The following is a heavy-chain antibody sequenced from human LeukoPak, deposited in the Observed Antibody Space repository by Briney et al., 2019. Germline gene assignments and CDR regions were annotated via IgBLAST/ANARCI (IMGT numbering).Heavy chain of an antibody. CDR2: ISASGGST. V-gene: IGHV3-23*01. J-gene: IGHJ6*02. D-gene: IGHD2-21*01. CDR3: AKVTGTYGGYYYGMDV. CDR1: GITFSSYA. Sequence: PGGSLRLSCVASGITFSSYAMSWVRQAPGKGLEWVSAISASGGSTHHADSVRGRFTTSRDNSKNTLYLQMNSLRAEDTAGYYCAKVTGTYGGYYYGMDVWGQGTPVTVSS.